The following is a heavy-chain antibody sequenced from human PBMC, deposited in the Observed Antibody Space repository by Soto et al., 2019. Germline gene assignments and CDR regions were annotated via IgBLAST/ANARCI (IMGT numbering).Heavy chain of an antibody. CDR3: VRDVGYDYVN. V-gene: IGHV3-7*01. CDR1: GFTFSSYW. CDR2: IKQGVSEK. D-gene: IGHD3-16*01. J-gene: IGHJ4*02. Sequence: PGGSLRLSCAVSGFTFSSYWMSWVRQAPGKGLEWVATIKQGVSEKYYVDSVKGRFTISGDNAENSLYLQMNSLSAEDTAVYFCVRDVGYDYVNWGQGTLVTVSS.